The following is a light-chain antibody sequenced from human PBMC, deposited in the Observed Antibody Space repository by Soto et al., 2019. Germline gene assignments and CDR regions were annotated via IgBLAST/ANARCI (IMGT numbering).Light chain of an antibody. CDR2: DAS. J-gene: IGKJ5*01. CDR1: QSISFY. CDR3: QHYGTSPGIT. Sequence: EIVLKQSPATLSLSQGERATLSCRASQSISFYLTWYQHKPGQAPRLLIYDASNRATGIPDRFSGSGSGTDFTLTISRLEPEDFAVYYCQHYGTSPGITFGQGTRLEIK. V-gene: IGKV3-20*01.